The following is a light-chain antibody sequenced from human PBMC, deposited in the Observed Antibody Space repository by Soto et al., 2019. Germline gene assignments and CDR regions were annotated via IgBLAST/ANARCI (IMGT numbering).Light chain of an antibody. CDR1: QSVTTR. V-gene: IGKV3-20*01. CDR3: QQYGGSPIT. J-gene: IGKJ5*01. Sequence: ILLTPSPNTLSLSPRGRPPLSYSASQSVTTRLAWYQQKPGQPPRLLISGASVRASGVPVRISGSGSGTDFTLTISRLEPEDFALYYCQQYGGSPITFGLGTRLEIK. CDR2: GAS.